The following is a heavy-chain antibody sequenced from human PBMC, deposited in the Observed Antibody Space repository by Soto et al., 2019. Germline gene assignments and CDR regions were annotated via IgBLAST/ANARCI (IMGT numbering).Heavy chain of an antibody. CDR2: IYYSGST. CDR3: ARGDLRYLLDY. CDR1: GGSISSYY. Sequence: QVQLQESGPGLVKPSETLSLTCTVSGGSISSYYWSWIRQPPGKGLEWIGYIYYSGSTNYNPSLKSRVTISVDTSKNQFSLKLSSVTAADTAVYYCARGDLRYLLDYWGQGTLFTVSS. V-gene: IGHV4-59*01. D-gene: IGHD3-9*01. J-gene: IGHJ4*02.